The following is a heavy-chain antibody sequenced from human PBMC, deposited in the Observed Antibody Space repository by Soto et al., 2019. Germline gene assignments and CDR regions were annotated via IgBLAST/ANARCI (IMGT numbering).Heavy chain of an antibody. D-gene: IGHD4-17*01. Sequence: GGSLRLSCAASGFTFSDHYMDWVRQAPGKGLEWVGRTRNKANSYTTEYAASVKGRFTISRDDSKNSLYLQMSSLKTDDTAVYYCARSYGDYFYYFDYWGQGT. CDR2: TRNKANSYTT. CDR1: GFTFSDHY. V-gene: IGHV3-72*01. CDR3: ARSYGDYFYYFDY. J-gene: IGHJ4*02.